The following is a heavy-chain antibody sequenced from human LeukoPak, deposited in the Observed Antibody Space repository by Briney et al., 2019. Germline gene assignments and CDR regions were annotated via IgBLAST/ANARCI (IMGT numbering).Heavy chain of an antibody. CDR3: ARLHSYYFDF. CDR1: GYYFTSYW. V-gene: IGHV5-51*01. CDR2: IYPGGSET. J-gene: IGHJ4*02. D-gene: IGHD3-3*02. Sequence: GESLKISCKGSGYYFTSYWIAWVRQMPGKGLEWMGIIYPGGSETRYSPSFQGQVTISADKSVSIAYLQWSSLKTSDTAIYYCARLHSYYFDFWGQGTLVTVSS.